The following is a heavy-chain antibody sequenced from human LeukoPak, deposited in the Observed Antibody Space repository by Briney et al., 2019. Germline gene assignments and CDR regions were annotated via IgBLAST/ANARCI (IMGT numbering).Heavy chain of an antibody. V-gene: IGHV3-48*03. CDR2: ISSSGSII. CDR1: GFTFSSYE. J-gene: IGHJ4*02. Sequence: GGSLRFSCAASGFTFSSYEMNWVRQAPGKGLEWVSYISSSGSIIYYTDSVKGRFTISRDNAKRSLYLQMNSLRAEDTAVYYCARAVRGVIRAFDYWGQGTLVTVSS. CDR3: ARAVRGVIRAFDY. D-gene: IGHD3-10*01.